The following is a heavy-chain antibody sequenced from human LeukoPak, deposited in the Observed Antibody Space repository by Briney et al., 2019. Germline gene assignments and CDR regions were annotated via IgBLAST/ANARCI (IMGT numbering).Heavy chain of an antibody. J-gene: IGHJ6*03. D-gene: IGHD6-25*01. Sequence: KPGGSLTLSCAPSGLTFTDYSMNWVRQAPGKGLEWVAHISTVSTYTHYTDSVKGRFTISIDNRKNLLYLQMSSLGAEDTAVYYCARDGSGFYHYYYMDVWGKGTTVTVSS. CDR3: ARDGSGFYHYYYMDV. CDR2: ISTVSTYT. CDR1: GLTFTDYS. V-gene: IGHV3-21*01.